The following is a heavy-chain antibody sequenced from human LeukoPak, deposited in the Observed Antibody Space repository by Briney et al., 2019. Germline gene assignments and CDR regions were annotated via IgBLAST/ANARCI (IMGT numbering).Heavy chain of an antibody. J-gene: IGHJ3*01. CDR3: ARGWEVDRDGAFDV. CDR2: MNPNSGST. D-gene: IGHD1-26*01. CDR1: GYTFTSLD. Sequence: ASVKVSCKASGYTFTSLDINWVRQATGQGLEWMGWMNPNSGSTGYAQKFQGRVTMTRDTFVDTAYMELNSLISEDTAMYYCARGWEVDRDGAFDVWGQGTMVTVSP. V-gene: IGHV1-8*01.